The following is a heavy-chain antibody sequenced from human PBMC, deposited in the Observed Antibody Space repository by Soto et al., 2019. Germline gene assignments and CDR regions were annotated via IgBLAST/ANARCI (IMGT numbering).Heavy chain of an antibody. V-gene: IGHV3-53*01. CDR3: ARDLPPDL. CDR2: IWSAGLT. CDR1: GFTVSSKY. J-gene: IGHJ5*02. Sequence: GGSLRLSCAASGFTVSSKYMNWVRQAPGKGLEWVSIIWSAGLTYYADSVRGRFTISRDISKNILFLQMNNLRAEDSAIYYCARDLPPDLWGQGTLVTVSS.